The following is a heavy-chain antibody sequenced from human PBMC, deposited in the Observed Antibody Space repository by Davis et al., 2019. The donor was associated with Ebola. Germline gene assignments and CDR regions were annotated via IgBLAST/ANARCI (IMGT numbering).Heavy chain of an antibody. CDR3: AAEGGGLRFLEWSKFDP. D-gene: IGHD3-3*01. CDR2: IVVGSGNT. V-gene: IGHV1-58*01. J-gene: IGHJ5*02. CDR1: GFTFTSSA. Sequence: AASVKVSCKASGFTFTSSAVQWVRQARGQRLEWIGWIVVGSGNTNYAQKFQERVTITRDMSPSTAYMELSSLRSEDTAVYYCAAEGGGLRFLEWSKFDPWGQGTLVTVSS.